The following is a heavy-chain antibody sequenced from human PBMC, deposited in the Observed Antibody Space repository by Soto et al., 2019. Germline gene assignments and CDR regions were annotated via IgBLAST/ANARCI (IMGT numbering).Heavy chain of an antibody. D-gene: IGHD3-3*02. Sequence: QVQLVQSGAEVKKPGSSVKVSCKASGGTFSSYAISWVRQAPGQGLEWMGGIIPNFGTATYAQKFQGRVPTTADESTSTAYMELSSLGSALTAVYYCATHVWSGESRAYFYGMDVWGQGTTVTVSS. CDR3: ATHVWSGESRAYFYGMDV. CDR2: IIPNFGTA. V-gene: IGHV1-69*12. CDR1: GGTFSSYA. J-gene: IGHJ6*02.